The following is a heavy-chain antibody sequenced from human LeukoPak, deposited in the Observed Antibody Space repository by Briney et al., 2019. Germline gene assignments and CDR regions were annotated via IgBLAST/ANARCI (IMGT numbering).Heavy chain of an antibody. J-gene: IGHJ4*02. CDR2: IYHSGST. Sequence: PSQTLSLTCTVSGGSISSGGYYWSWIRQPPGKGLEWIGYIYHSGSTYYNPSLKSRVTISVDRSKNQFSLKLSSVTAADTAVYYCARGRFGGPLEGWGQGTLVTVSS. CDR3: ARGRFGGPLEG. CDR1: GGSISSGGYY. D-gene: IGHD3-10*01. V-gene: IGHV4-30-2*01.